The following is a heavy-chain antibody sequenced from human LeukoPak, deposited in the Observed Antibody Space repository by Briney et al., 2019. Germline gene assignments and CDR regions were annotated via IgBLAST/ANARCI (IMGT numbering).Heavy chain of an antibody. CDR2: ISGRGDGT. CDR3: VKGCSSTGCYTSEW. J-gene: IGHJ4*02. V-gene: IGHV3-23*01. D-gene: IGHD2-2*02. Sequence: PGGSLRLSCAASGFAFSSYAMTWVRQAPGKGLEWVSVISGRGDGTHYADSVKGRFSISRDNSKNTMYLQMSSLRAEDMALYYCVKGCSSTGCYTSEWWGQGTLVTVSS. CDR1: GFAFSSYA.